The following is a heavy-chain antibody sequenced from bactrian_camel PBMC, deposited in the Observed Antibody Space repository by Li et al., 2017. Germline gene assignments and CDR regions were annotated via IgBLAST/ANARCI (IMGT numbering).Heavy chain of an antibody. CDR3: TARYEFGLGSCSGVGGLGF. CDR1: VSIDNYYC. J-gene: IGHJ6*01. V-gene: IGHV3S53*01. Sequence: HVQLVESGGGSVQAGRSLRLSCAVSVSIDNYYCLGWFRQASGKESEWVVSLDSDGRRNYADSVKGRFTISKDNRKNILYLQMHSLTPGDTAMYYCTARYEFGLGSCSGVGGLGFWGQGTQVTVS. CDR2: LDSDGRR. D-gene: IGHD1*01.